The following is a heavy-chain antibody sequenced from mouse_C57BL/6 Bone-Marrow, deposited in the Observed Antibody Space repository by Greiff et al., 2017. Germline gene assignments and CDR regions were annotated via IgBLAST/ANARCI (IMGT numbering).Heavy chain of an antibody. CDR2: IYPGSGST. D-gene: IGHD2-5*01. J-gene: IGHJ1*03. V-gene: IGHV1-55*01. CDR3: ARPYYINYWYCGV. CDR1: GYTFTSYW. Sequence: QVQLQQPGAELVKPGASVKMSCKASGYTFTSYWITWVKQRPGQGLEWIGDIYPGSGSTNYNEKFKSKATLTVDTPSSTAYMQLSSLTSEDSAVYYCARPYYINYWYCGVWGTGTTVTVTS.